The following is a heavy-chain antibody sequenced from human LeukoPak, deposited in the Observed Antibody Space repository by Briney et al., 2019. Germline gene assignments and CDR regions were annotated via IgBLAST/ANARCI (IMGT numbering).Heavy chain of an antibody. CDR3: AREVDMVPFY. D-gene: IGHD5-12*01. V-gene: IGHV4-39*07. CDR2: IYYSGST. Sequence: PSETLSLTCTVSGGSISSSSYYWGWIRQPPGKGLEWIGSIYYSGSTYYNPSLKSRVTISVDTSKNQFSLKLSSVTAADTAVYYCAREVDMVPFYWGQGTLVTVSS. CDR1: GGSISSSSYY. J-gene: IGHJ4*02.